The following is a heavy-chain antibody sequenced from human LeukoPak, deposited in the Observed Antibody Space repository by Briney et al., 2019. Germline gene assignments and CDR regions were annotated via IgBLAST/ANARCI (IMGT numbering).Heavy chain of an antibody. V-gene: IGHV3-7*03. J-gene: IGHJ5*02. Sequence: GGSLRLSCAASGFTLSSYAMSWVRQAPGKGLEWVANIKEDGSEKYYVDSVKGRFTISRDNAKNSLHLQMNSLRAEDTAVYYCARDKGEAAVAGTYNWFDPWGQGTLVTVSS. D-gene: IGHD6-19*01. CDR1: GFTLSSYA. CDR2: IKEDGSEK. CDR3: ARDKGEAAVAGTYNWFDP.